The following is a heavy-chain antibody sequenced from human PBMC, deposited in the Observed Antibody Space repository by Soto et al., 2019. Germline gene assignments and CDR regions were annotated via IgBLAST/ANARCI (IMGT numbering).Heavy chain of an antibody. J-gene: IGHJ4*02. Sequence: EVQLVESGGGLVQPGRSLRLSCAASGFTFDDYAMHWVRQAPGKGLEWVSGISWYSGSIGYADSVKGRFTISRDNAKNSLYLQMNSLRAEDTALYYCATSYGSGFSPYYFDYWGQGTLVTVSS. V-gene: IGHV3-9*01. CDR3: ATSYGSGFSPYYFDY. D-gene: IGHD3-10*01. CDR2: ISWYSGSI. CDR1: GFTFDDYA.